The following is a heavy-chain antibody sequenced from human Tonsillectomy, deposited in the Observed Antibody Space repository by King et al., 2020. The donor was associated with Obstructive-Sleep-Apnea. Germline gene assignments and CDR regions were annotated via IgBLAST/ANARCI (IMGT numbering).Heavy chain of an antibody. CDR1: GFTFSTYA. Sequence: VQLVESGGGVVQPGRSLRLSCAASGFTFSTYAMYWVRQAPGKGLEWVAVISYDGSNKYYADSVKGRFTISRANSKNTLYLQMNRLRAEETAVYYCARDGPVVVPAAMPGFNWFDPWGQGTLVIVSS. CDR3: ARDGPVVVPAAMPGFNWFDP. J-gene: IGHJ5*02. D-gene: IGHD2-2*01. V-gene: IGHV3-30-3*01. CDR2: ISYDGSNK.